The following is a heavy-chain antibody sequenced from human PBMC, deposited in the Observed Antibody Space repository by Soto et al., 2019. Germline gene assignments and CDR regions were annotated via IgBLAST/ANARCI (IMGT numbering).Heavy chain of an antibody. Sequence: EVQLVESGGNLVQPGRSLRLSCAGSGFIFEDFALHWVRQAPGRGLEWVSGINWNNGSRAYADSVKGRFTISRDNTKNSLSLQMNSLRPEDTAFYYCVRGLDHTIWGNYRFDHWGQGSLVTVSS. CDR2: INWNNGSR. D-gene: IGHD3-16*02. V-gene: IGHV3-9*01. CDR1: GFIFEDFA. CDR3: VRGLDHTIWGNYRFDH. J-gene: IGHJ4*02.